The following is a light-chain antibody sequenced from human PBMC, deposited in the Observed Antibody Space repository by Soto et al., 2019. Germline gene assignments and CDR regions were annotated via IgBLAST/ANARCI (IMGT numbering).Light chain of an antibody. Sequence: EVVLTQSPGTLSLSPGERATLSCRTSQTVSSSYYLAWYQQKPGQAPRLLIYGASNRASGVPDRFSSGWSGTDFTLTISRLEPEDFAVYYCQQYGRTFGQGTKLEIK. J-gene: IGKJ2*01. V-gene: IGKV3-20*01. CDR3: QQYGRT. CDR2: GAS. CDR1: QTVSSSYY.